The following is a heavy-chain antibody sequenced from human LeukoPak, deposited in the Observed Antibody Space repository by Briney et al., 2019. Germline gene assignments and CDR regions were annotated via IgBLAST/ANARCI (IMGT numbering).Heavy chain of an antibody. Sequence: GASVKVSCKASGYSLTSYGISWVRQAPGQGLEWMGWISTYNGNTNYAQKLQGRVTMTTDTSTSTAYMELRSLRSDDTAVYYCARAVLTYYYDSSGYYFDFWGQGTLVTVSS. V-gene: IGHV1-18*01. CDR2: ISTYNGNT. D-gene: IGHD3-22*01. CDR3: ARAVLTYYYDSSGYYFDF. J-gene: IGHJ4*02. CDR1: GYSLTSYG.